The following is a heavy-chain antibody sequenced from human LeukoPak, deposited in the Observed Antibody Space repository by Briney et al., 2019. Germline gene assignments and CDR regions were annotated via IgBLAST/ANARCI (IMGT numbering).Heavy chain of an antibody. D-gene: IGHD3-10*01. V-gene: IGHV3-30*03. CDR2: ISNDGTDK. J-gene: IGHJ4*02. Sequence: PGGSLRLSCAAPGVTFSNCAMHWVRQSPGKGLEWVAVISNDGTDKHHADSVRGRFTVSRDNSNHTVYLEMDRLRVEDTAIYYCVREGTYFFASGSFQGYYFDNWGQGTLVTVSS. CDR1: GVTFSNCA. CDR3: VREGTYFFASGSFQGYYFDN.